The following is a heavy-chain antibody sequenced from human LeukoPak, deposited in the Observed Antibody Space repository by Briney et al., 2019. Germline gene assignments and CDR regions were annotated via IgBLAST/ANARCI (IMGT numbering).Heavy chain of an antibody. CDR3: ASIGSGWDDFDY. J-gene: IGHJ4*02. V-gene: IGHV4-34*01. D-gene: IGHD6-19*01. CDR1: GGSFSGYY. Sequence: SENLSLTCAVYGGSFSGYYWSWIRQPPGMGLEWIGEINHSGSTNYNPSLKSRVTISVDTSKNQFSLKLSSVTAADTAVYYCASIGSGWDDFDYWGQGTLVTVS. CDR2: INHSGST.